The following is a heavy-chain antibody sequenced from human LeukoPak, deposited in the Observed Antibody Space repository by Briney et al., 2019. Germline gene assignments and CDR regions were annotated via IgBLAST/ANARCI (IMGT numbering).Heavy chain of an antibody. CDR2: ISAYNGNT. Sequence: ASVKVSCKASAYTFTSYGISWVRQAPGQGLEWMGWISAYNGNTNYAQKIQGRVTMTTDTSTSTAYMALRSLRSDDTAVYYCARASLVRGVIGGVDYWGKGTLVTVSS. V-gene: IGHV1-18*04. J-gene: IGHJ4*02. CDR1: AYTFTSYG. D-gene: IGHD3-10*01. CDR3: ARASLVRGVIGGVDY.